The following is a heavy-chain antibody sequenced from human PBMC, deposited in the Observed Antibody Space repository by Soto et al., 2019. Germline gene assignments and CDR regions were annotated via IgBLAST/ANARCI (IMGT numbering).Heavy chain of an antibody. D-gene: IGHD3-3*01. V-gene: IGHV5-51*01. CDR2: INPVDSDT. J-gene: IGHJ4*02. CDR3: ARGFCRPPSTPNLDY. Sequence: PGESLKISCQGFGYSFTSFWIGWVRQMPGKGLEWMGSINPVDSDTRYSPSFQGQVTISVDKSITTAYLPWSSLKASDTAMYYCARGFCRPPSTPNLDYWGLGTLVTVSS. CDR1: GYSFTSFW.